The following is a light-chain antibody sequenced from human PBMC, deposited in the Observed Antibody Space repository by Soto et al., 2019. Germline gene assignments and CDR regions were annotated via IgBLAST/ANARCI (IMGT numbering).Light chain of an antibody. Sequence: QSALTQPPSASGSPGQSVAISCTGTNSDVGGYNYVSGYQQHPGKAPKLIIYEVSKRPSGVPDRFSGSKSGNTASLTVSGLQAEDESDYYCSSYAGSNNLVFGGGTKVTVL. V-gene: IGLV2-8*01. CDR3: SSYAGSNNLV. CDR1: NSDVGGYNY. J-gene: IGLJ2*01. CDR2: EVS.